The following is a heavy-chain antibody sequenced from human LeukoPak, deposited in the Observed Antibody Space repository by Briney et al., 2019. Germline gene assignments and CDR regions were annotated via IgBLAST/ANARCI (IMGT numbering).Heavy chain of an antibody. CDR3: ARVSYYYGSGDFDY. Sequence: SETLSLTCTVSGGSISYYYWSWIRQPPGKGLEWIGEINHSGSTNYNPSLKSRVTISVDTSKNQFSLKLSSVTAADTAVYYCARVSYYYGSGDFDYWGQGTLVTVSS. CDR1: GGSISYYY. CDR2: INHSGST. V-gene: IGHV4-34*01. D-gene: IGHD3-10*01. J-gene: IGHJ4*02.